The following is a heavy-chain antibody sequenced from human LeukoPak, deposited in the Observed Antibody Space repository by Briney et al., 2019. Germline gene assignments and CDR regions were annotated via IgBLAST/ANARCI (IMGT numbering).Heavy chain of an antibody. D-gene: IGHD1-1*01. V-gene: IGHV4-39*07. CDR1: GGSISSSSYY. Sequence: SETLSLTCTVSGGSISSSSYYWGWIRQPPGKGLEWIGSIYYSGSTYYNPSLKSRVTISVDTSKNQFSLKLSSVTAADTAVYYCARGRRQLEPEEGYYYGMDVWGQGTTVTVSS. CDR2: IYYSGST. CDR3: ARGRRQLEPEEGYYYGMDV. J-gene: IGHJ6*02.